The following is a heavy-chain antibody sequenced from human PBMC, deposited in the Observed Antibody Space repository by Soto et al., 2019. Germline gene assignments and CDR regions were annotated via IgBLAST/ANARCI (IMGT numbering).Heavy chain of an antibody. CDR2: IIDDGGRA. Sequence: SCSASGFTFNRYAMSWVRQAPGKGLEWVSAIIDDGGRAYYADSVKGRFTISRDNFKNTLSLQMNSLRAEDTAVYYCAKDKVEQWLVGGYFDYWGQGTQVTVSS. J-gene: IGHJ4*02. V-gene: IGHV3-23*01. CDR3: AKDKVEQWLVGGYFDY. D-gene: IGHD6-19*01. CDR1: GFTFNRYA.